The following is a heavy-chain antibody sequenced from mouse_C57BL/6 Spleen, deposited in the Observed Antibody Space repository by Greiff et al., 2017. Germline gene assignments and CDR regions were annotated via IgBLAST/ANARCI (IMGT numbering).Heavy chain of an antibody. CDR1: GFTFTDYY. CDR2: IRNKANGYTT. CDR3: ARGADYDVWFAY. D-gene: IGHD2-4*01. V-gene: IGHV7-3*01. Sequence: EVHLVESGGGLVQPGGSLSLSCAASGFTFTDYYMSWVRQPPGKALEWLGFIRNKANGYTTEYSASVKGRFTISRDNSQSILYLQMNALRAEDSATYYCARGADYDVWFAYWGQGTLVTVSA. J-gene: IGHJ3*01.